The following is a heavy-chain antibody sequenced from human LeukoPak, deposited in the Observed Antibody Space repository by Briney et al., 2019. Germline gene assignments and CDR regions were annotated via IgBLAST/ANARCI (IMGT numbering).Heavy chain of an antibody. CDR1: GFTFSNYG. CDR3: AKVRVGTAHFDY. J-gene: IGHJ4*02. D-gene: IGHD2-15*01. CDR2: ISHDGSNN. Sequence: GRSLRLSCAASGFTFSNYGMHWVRQAPGKGLEWVVVISHDGSNNNYADSVKGRFTISRDNSKNTLYLQMNSLRPEDTAVYYCAKVRVGTAHFDYWGQGTLVTVPS. V-gene: IGHV3-30*18.